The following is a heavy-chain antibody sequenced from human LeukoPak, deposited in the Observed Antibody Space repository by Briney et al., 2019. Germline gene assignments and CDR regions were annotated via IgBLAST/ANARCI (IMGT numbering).Heavy chain of an antibody. CDR2: INHSGST. J-gene: IGHJ4*02. CDR1: GGSFSGYY. V-gene: IGHV4-34*01. Sequence: SETLSLTCAVYGGSFSGYYWNWIRQPPGKGLEWIGEINHSGSTNYNPSLKSRVTISVDTSKNQFSLKLSSVTAADTAVYYCARGLGYSSSFDYWGQGTLVTVSS. CDR3: ARGLGYSSSFDY. D-gene: IGHD6-13*01.